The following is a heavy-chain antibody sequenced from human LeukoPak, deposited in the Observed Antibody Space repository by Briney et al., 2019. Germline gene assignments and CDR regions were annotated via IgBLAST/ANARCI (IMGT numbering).Heavy chain of an antibody. CDR1: GFTFSSYA. CDR2: ISYDGSNK. V-gene: IGHV3-30*01. J-gene: IGHJ4*02. Sequence: GRSLRLSCAASGFTFSSYATHWVRQAPGKGLEWVAVISYDGSNKYYADSVKGRFTISRDNSKNTLYLQMNSLRAEDTAVYYCARDGSYGDYPGPFDYWGQGTLVTVSS. D-gene: IGHD4-17*01. CDR3: ARDGSYGDYPGPFDY.